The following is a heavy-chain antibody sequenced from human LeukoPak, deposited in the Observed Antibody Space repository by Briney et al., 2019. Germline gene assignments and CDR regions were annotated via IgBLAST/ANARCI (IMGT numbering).Heavy chain of an antibody. Sequence: TSETLSLTCAVYGGSFSGYQWGWVRQSPGKGLEWIGEINDSGSTNYNPALKSRVTISVDTSKNQFSLRLNSVTAADTAVYYCARVYGDYITYWGQGTPLTVSS. D-gene: IGHD4-17*01. V-gene: IGHV4-34*01. CDR3: ARVYGDYITY. CDR1: GGSFSGYQ. J-gene: IGHJ4*02. CDR2: INDSGST.